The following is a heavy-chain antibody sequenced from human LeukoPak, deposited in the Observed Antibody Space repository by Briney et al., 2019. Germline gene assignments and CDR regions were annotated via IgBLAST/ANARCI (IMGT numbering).Heavy chain of an antibody. J-gene: IGHJ5*02. Sequence: PSETLSLTCAVSDYSISSGDYWGWIRQPPGKGLEWIGSVYYSGSTHYSPSLKNRVTISVDTSKNQFSLKLRSVTAADTPLYYCRKTNGGVILATWGQGTLVT. CDR3: RKTNGGVILAT. CDR2: VYYSGST. V-gene: IGHV4-38-2*01. CDR1: DYSISSGDY. D-gene: IGHD2-8*02.